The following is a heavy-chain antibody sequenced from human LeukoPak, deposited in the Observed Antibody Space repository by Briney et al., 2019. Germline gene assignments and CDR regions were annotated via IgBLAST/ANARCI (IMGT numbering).Heavy chain of an antibody. D-gene: IGHD2-2*03. CDR1: DGSISNYY. Sequence: SETLSLTCTVSDGSISNYYWSWVRQPPGKGLEWIAYIDNSGSTNYNPSLRSRVTISIDTSRNQFSLKLSSVTAADTAVYYCARGCVGYCSSTSRGSFDPWGQGTLVTVSS. CDR2: IDNSGST. J-gene: IGHJ5*02. CDR3: ARGCVGYCSSTSRGSFDP. V-gene: IGHV4-59*01.